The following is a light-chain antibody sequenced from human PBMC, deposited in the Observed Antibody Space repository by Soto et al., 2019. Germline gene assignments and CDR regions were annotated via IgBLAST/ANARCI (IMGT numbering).Light chain of an antibody. CDR2: GNS. Sequence: QSVLTQPPSVSGAPGQRVTISCTGXSSNIGAGYDVHWYQQLPGTAPKLLIYGNSNRPSGVPDRFSGSKSGTSASLAITGLQAEDEADYYCQSYDSSLTGYVFGTGTKHPVL. V-gene: IGLV1-40*01. CDR1: SSNIGAGYD. CDR3: QSYDSSLTGYV. J-gene: IGLJ1*01.